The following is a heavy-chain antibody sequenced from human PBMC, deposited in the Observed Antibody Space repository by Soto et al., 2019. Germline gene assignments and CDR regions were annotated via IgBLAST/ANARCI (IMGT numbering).Heavy chain of an antibody. V-gene: IGHV3-23*01. J-gene: IGHJ4*02. CDR2: ISGSGGST. CDR1: GFTFSSYA. Sequence: EVQLLESGGGLVQPGGSLRLSCAASGFTFSSYAMSWVRQAPGKGLEWVSAISGSGGSTYYADSVKGRFTISRDNSKNTLYLQMNSLRAEDTAVYYCAKDRVSGSGWYSGGDYWGQGTLVTVSS. D-gene: IGHD6-19*01. CDR3: AKDRVSGSGWYSGGDY.